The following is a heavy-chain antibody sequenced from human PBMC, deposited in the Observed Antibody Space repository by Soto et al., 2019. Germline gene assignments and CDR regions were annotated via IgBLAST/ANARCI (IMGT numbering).Heavy chain of an antibody. CDR1: GFTFSSYW. CDR3: ARASTYYDFWSGYPGEKYYFDS. V-gene: IGHV3-74*01. D-gene: IGHD3-3*01. CDR2: INSDGSST. Sequence: EVQLVESGGGLVQPGGSLRLSCAASGFTFSSYWMHWVRQAPGKGLVWVSRINSDGSSTSYADSVKGRFTISRDNAKNTLYLQMNSLRAEDTAVYYCARASTYYDFWSGYPGEKYYFDSWGQGTLVTVSS. J-gene: IGHJ4*02.